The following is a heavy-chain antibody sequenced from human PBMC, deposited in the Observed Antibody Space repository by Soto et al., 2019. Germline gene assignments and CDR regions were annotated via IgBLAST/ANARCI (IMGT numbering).Heavy chain of an antibody. J-gene: IGHJ6*02. CDR2: IYPGDSDT. CDR1: GYSFTSYW. D-gene: IGHD2-2*01. Sequence: LKISCKGSGYSFTSYWIGWVRQMPGKALEWMGIIYPGDSDTRYSPSFQGQVTISADKSISTAYLQWSSLKASDTAMYYCARHGCSSTSCYDNYYYYGMDVWGQGTTVTVSS. V-gene: IGHV5-51*01. CDR3: ARHGCSSTSCYDNYYYYGMDV.